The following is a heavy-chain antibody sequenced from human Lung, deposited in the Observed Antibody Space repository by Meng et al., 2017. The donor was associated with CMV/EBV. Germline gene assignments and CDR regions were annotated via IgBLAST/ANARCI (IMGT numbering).Heavy chain of an antibody. D-gene: IGHD3-10*01. CDR2: IIPITDTS. Sequence: SCQASGGTFSSYTFIWVRQAPGKGLEWMGRIIPITDTSNYAQKFLGRLTITADKSTTTAFMELSSLRSDDTAVYYCASVPLIRGPEDYWGQGTLVTVSS. V-gene: IGHV1-69*08. J-gene: IGHJ4*02. CDR1: GGTFSSYT. CDR3: ASVPLIRGPEDY.